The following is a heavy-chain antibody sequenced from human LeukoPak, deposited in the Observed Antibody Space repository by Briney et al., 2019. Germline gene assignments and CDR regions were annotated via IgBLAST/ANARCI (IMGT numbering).Heavy chain of an antibody. V-gene: IGHV1-24*01. D-gene: IGHD5-12*01. J-gene: IGHJ5*02. CDR1: GYTLTEFS. CDR3: ATAELWGGYELPNL. CDR2: FAPEGGGT. Sequence: ASVKLSCKVSGYTLTEFSTHWVRHAPGKGLERMGGFAPEGGGTIYAQKFQGRVTMTVDTSTDRSYMELSSLRSEDTAVYYCATAELWGGYELPNLWGQGTLVTVSS.